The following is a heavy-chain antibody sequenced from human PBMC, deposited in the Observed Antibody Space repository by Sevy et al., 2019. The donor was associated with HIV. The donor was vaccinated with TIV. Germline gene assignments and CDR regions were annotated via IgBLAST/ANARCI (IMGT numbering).Heavy chain of an antibody. CDR1: GFTFSSYG. D-gene: IGHD3-3*01. CDR3: ARPLGRITIFGVDPLYYYYGMDV. CDR2: IWYDGSNK. J-gene: IGHJ6*02. Sequence: GGSLRLSCVVSGFTFSSYGMHWVRQAPGKGLEWVAVIWYDGSNKYYADSVKGRFTISRDNSKNTLYLQMNSLRAEDTAVYYCARPLGRITIFGVDPLYYYYGMDVWGQGTTVTVSS. V-gene: IGHV3-33*01.